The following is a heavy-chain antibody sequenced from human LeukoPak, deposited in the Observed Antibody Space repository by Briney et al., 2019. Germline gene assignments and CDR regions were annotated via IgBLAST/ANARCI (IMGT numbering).Heavy chain of an antibody. CDR3: ARDAMRGRYCSSTSCPPGHY. D-gene: IGHD2-2*01. CDR1: GYTLTELS. V-gene: IGHV1-18*01. CDR2: ISAYNGNT. Sequence: ASVKVSCKVSGYTLTELSMHWVRQAPGKGLEWMGWISAYNGNTNYAQKLQGRVTMTTDTSTSTAYMELRSLRSDDTAVYYCARDAMRGRYCSSTSCPPGHYWGQGTLVTVSS. J-gene: IGHJ4*02.